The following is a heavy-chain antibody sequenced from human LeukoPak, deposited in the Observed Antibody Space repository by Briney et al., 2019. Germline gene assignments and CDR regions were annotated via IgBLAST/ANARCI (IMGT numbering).Heavy chain of an antibody. J-gene: IGHJ4*02. V-gene: IGHV3-23*01. CDR2: ISGSGGST. CDR1: GFTFSSYA. D-gene: IGHD3-22*01. CDR3: AKYYSDSSGYGFPDY. Sequence: GGSLRLSYAASGFTFSSYAMSWVRQAPGKGLEWVSAISGSGGSTYYGDSVKGRITISRDNSKNTLYLQMNSLRAEDTAVYYCAKYYSDSSGYGFPDYWGQGTLVTVSS.